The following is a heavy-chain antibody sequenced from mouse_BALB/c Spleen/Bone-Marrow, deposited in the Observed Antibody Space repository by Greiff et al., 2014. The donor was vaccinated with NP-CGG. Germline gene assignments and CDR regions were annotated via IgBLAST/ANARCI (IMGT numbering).Heavy chain of an antibody. J-gene: IGHJ2*01. CDR1: GYSITSGYS. CDR2: IRYSGST. CDR3: ARSTMITTVDY. V-gene: IGHV3-1*02. Sequence: EVQLQQSGPDLVKPSQSLPLTCTVTGYSITSGYSWHWIRQFPGNKLEWMGYIRYSGSTNYNPSLKSRISITRDTSKNQFFLQLNSVTTEDTATYYCARSTMITTVDYWGQGTTLTVSS. D-gene: IGHD2-4*01.